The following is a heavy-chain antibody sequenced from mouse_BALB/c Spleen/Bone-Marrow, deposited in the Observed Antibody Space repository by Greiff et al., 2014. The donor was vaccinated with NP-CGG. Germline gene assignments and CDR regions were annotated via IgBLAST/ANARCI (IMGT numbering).Heavy chain of an antibody. V-gene: IGHV2-6-7*01. CDR3: ARERYGGFDY. CDR2: IWGGGST. Sequence: VQLVESGPGLVAPSQSLSITCTVSGYSLTGYGVNWVRQPPGKGLEWLGMIWGGGSTEYNSPLKSRLSITKDNSRSQVFLEMNSLQTDDTARYYCARERYGGFDYWGQGTLVTVSA. D-gene: IGHD1-1*02. CDR1: GYSLTGYG. J-gene: IGHJ3*01.